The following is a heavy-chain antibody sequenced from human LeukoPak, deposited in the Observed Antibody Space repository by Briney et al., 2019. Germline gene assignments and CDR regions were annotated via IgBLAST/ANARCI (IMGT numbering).Heavy chain of an antibody. Sequence: GASMKVSCKXSGYIFSSYGISWVGQAPRQGLEWMGWISAYNGNTKLSQKFQGRVIMTTDTSTSTAYMELRSLRSDDTAVYYCARDVGGGAIYFDYWGQGTLVTVSS. D-gene: IGHD2-15*01. CDR2: ISAYNGNT. CDR1: GYIFSSYG. V-gene: IGHV1-18*01. CDR3: ARDVGGGAIYFDY. J-gene: IGHJ4*02.